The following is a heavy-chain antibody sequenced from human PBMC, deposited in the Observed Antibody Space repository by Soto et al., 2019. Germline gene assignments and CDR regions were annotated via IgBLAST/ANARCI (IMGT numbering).Heavy chain of an antibody. CDR3: DRDRDGYLIDY. CDR1: GGSISSGDYY. J-gene: IGHJ4*02. V-gene: IGHV4-30-4*01. D-gene: IGHD5-12*01. CDR2: IYYSGST. Sequence: PSETLSLTCTVSGGSISSGDYYWSWIRQPPGKGLEWIGYIYYSGSTYYNPSLKSRVTISVDTSKNQFSLKLSSVTAADTAVYYCDRDRDGYLIDYWGQGTLVTVSS.